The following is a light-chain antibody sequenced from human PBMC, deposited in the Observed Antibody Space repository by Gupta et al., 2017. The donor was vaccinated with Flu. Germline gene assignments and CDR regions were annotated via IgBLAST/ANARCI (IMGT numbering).Light chain of an antibody. J-gene: IGKJ4*01. CDR3: QLSYA. CDR1: QTFPNF. V-gene: IGKV3-11*01. CDR2: DTS. Sequence: VLTQSPATLSLSPGERAPLPRRASQTFPNFLAGYQQKPGQAPRLLIYDTSNRATGIRGRFNGSGSGTDFSRTISNLEPEDSAGRYGQLSYAFGGGTKVEI.